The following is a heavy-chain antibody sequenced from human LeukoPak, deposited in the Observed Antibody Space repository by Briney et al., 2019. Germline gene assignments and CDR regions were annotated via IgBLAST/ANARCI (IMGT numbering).Heavy chain of an antibody. Sequence: SETLSLTCTVSGGSISSSYWSWIRQPPGKGLEWIGYIYTSGGTNYNPSLKSRVTMSVDTSKNQFSLNLSSVTAADTAVYYCARRRSGGRDFDFWGQGTLVTVSS. CDR1: GGSISSSY. D-gene: IGHD2-15*01. V-gene: IGHV4-4*09. J-gene: IGHJ4*02. CDR2: IYTSGGT. CDR3: ARRRSGGRDFDF.